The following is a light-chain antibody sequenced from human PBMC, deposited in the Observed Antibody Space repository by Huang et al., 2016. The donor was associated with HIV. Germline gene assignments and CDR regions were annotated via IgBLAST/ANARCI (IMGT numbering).Light chain of an antibody. CDR3: QHYNIWPPVYT. CDR2: DAS. Sequence: EVVMTQSPATRSVSPGERATLSCRASQSVSSNLAWYQHKPGQAPRLLIYDASTRATDIPARFSGSGSGTEFTLTINSLQSEYFAVYYCQHYNIWPPVYTFGQGTKLEIK. CDR1: QSVSSN. J-gene: IGKJ2*01. V-gene: IGKV3-15*01.